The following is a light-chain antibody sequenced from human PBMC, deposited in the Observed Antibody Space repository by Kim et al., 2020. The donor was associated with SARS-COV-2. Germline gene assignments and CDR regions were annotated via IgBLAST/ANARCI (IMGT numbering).Light chain of an antibody. Sequence: SPGERSTPSCWASRSVGGYIAWYQQKPGQAPTLLIYDASKRATDVPARFSGSGSGTDFTLTITSLEPEDFAVYYCQQRNNWPRVTFGQGTQLDIK. CDR3: QQRNNWPRVT. CDR2: DAS. CDR1: RSVGGY. J-gene: IGKJ1*01. V-gene: IGKV3-11*01.